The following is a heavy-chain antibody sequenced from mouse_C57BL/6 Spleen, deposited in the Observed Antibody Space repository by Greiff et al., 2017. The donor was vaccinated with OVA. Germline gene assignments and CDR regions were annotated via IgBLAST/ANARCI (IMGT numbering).Heavy chain of an antibody. CDR2: IDPETGGT. J-gene: IGHJ4*01. D-gene: IGHD2-12*01. Sequence: QVQLQQSGAELVKPGASVKLSCKASGYTFTDYEMHWVKQTPVHGLEWIGAIDPETGGTAYNQKFKGKAILTADKSSSTAYMELRSLTSEDSAVYYCTREGTYRDYAMDYWGQGTSVTVSS. CDR1: GYTFTDYE. CDR3: TREGTYRDYAMDY. V-gene: IGHV1-15*01.